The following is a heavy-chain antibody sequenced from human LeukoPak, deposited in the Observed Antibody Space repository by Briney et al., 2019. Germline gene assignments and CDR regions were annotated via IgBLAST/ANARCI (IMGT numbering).Heavy chain of an antibody. CDR1: GFTVSGDY. V-gene: IGHV3-53*01. D-gene: IGHD4/OR15-4a*01. CDR3: ARALNRHIGAFEY. J-gene: IGHJ4*02. CDR2: IYANFDNT. Sequence: GGSLRLSCAVSGFTVSGDYMSWLRQAPGRGLEWVSVIYANFDNTDYADSVRGRFTISRDSSKNTRYLHMNSLRVEDTATYFCARALNRHIGAFEYWGQGALVTVSS.